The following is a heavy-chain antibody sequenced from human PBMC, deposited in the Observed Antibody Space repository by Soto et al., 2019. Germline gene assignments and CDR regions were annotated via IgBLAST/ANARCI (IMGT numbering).Heavy chain of an antibody. D-gene: IGHD1-20*01. J-gene: IGHJ4*02. Sequence: KVSCKASGGTFSSYAISWVRQAPGQGLEWMGGIIPIFGTANYAQKFQGRVTITADESTSTAYMELSSLRSEDTAVYYCARDFESITGTRQFDYRGQGTLVTVSS. CDR1: GGTFSSYA. V-gene: IGHV1-69*01. CDR2: IIPIFGTA. CDR3: ARDFESITGTRQFDY.